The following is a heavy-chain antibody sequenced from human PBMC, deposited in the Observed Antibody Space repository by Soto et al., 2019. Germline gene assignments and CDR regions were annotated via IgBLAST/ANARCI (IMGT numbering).Heavy chain of an antibody. CDR2: IKQDGGEK. V-gene: IGHV3-7*03. CDR3: ARPWNSDYTTDAYDI. Sequence: GGSLRLSCAASGFTFSDFWMSWLRQAPGKGLEWVANIKQDGGEKKYVDSVKGRFTISRDNAKNSLYLQMNSLRAEDTAVYYCARPWNSDYTTDAYDIWGQGTMVTVSS. CDR1: GFTFSDFW. J-gene: IGHJ3*02. D-gene: IGHD3-3*01.